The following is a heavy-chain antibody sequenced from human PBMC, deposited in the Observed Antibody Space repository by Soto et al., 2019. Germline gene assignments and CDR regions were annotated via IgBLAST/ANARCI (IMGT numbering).Heavy chain of an antibody. CDR3: ARAPDYYDSSGYMDY. J-gene: IGHJ4*02. Sequence: QVQLVQSGPEMKKPGASVKVSCKASGYSFTSSAISWLRQAPGQGLEWMGWISGYRGNTNYAQKFQGRVTLNTDTSTTRAYLELRSLTSDDTAVYYFARAPDYYDSSGYMDYCGQGTLVTVSP. V-gene: IGHV1-18*01. CDR2: ISGYRGNT. D-gene: IGHD3-22*01. CDR1: GYSFTSSA.